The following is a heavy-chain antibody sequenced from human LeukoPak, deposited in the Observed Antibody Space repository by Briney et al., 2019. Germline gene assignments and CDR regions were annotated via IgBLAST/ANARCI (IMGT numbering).Heavy chain of an antibody. D-gene: IGHD4-17*01. CDR1: GYSISSGYY. V-gene: IGHV4-38-2*01. Sequence: PSETLSLTCAVSGYSISSGYYWGWIRQPPEKGLEWIGSIYHSGSTYYNPSLKSRVTISVDTSKNQFSLKLSSVTAADTAVYYCAIRTTTVTVEIDYWGQGTLVTVSS. J-gene: IGHJ4*02. CDR3: AIRTTTVTVEIDY. CDR2: IYHSGST.